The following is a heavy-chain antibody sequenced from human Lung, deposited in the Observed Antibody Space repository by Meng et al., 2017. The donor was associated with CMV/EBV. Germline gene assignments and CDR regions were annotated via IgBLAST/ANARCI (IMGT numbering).Heavy chain of an antibody. J-gene: IGHJ5*02. D-gene: IGHD3-3*01. CDR2: ISPYNGDT. CDR3: ARGYDFWSAYYLIDP. CDR1: GYTFSTYT. V-gene: IGHV1-18*01. Sequence: ASVXVSCKASGYTFSTYTIIWVRQAPGQGLEWMGWISPYNGDTNYAPKFQGRVSMTTDTSTSTAYLELRSLRSDDTAVYYCARGYDFWSAYYLIDPRGQGTLVTVSS.